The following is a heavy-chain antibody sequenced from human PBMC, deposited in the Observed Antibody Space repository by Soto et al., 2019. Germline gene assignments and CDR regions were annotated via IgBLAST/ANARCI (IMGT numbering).Heavy chain of an antibody. Sequence: VQLLESGGGLVQPGGSLILSCVASGFSFSNNGMTWLRQPPGKGLEWVAGISGSGGTTYYTDSLRGRFTISRDNSKNTLYLQMTSLRADDTAIYYCAKPGYSSDWSRLQHWGQGTLITVSS. D-gene: IGHD6-19*01. CDR1: GFSFSNNG. V-gene: IGHV3-23*01. CDR3: AKPGYSSDWSRLQH. CDR2: ISGSGGTT. J-gene: IGHJ1*01.